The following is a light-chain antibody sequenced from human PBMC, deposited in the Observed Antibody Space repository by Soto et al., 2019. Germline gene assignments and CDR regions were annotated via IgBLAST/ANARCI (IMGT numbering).Light chain of an antibody. Sequence: EIVLTQSPGTQSLSPGERATLSCRASQSITSYLAWYRQKPGQAPRLLIYGASIRATGIPARFSGSGSGTEFTLTISTLQSEDFAIYCCQHYNNWPPWTFGQGTRWIS. V-gene: IGKV3-15*01. CDR3: QHYNNWPPWT. CDR1: QSITSY. J-gene: IGKJ1*01. CDR2: GAS.